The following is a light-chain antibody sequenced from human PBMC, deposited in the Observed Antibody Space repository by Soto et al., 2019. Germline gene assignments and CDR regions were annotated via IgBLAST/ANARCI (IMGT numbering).Light chain of an antibody. CDR1: NSNIGSNA. V-gene: IGLV1-44*01. Sequence: QSVLTQPPSASGTPGQRVTISCSGSNSNIGSNAVNWYQQLPGTAPKLLIHGNDQRPSGVPDRLSGSKSGTSASLAISGLQSEAEADYYCAAWDDRLNAPVFGGGTKLTVL. CDR2: GND. J-gene: IGLJ2*01. CDR3: AAWDDRLNAPV.